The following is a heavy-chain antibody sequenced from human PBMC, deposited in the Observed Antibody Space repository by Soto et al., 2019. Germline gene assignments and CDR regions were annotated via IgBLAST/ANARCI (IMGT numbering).Heavy chain of an antibody. CDR2: MNPNSGNT. CDR3: ARGLYDRLLWFGELLYMDV. Sequence: ASVQVSCKPSGYNSNNYYIKWVRQANRQGLAWMGWMNPNSGNTGYAQKFQGRVTMTRNTSISTAYMELSSLRSEDTAVYYCARGLYDRLLWFGELLYMDVWGKGTTVTVSS. D-gene: IGHD3-10*01. CDR1: GYNSNNYY. J-gene: IGHJ6*03. V-gene: IGHV1-8*02.